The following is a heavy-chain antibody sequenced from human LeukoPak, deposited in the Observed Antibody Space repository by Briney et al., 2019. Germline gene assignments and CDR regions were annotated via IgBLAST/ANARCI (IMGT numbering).Heavy chain of an antibody. CDR3: ARRGPDYYDSSGYYFDY. CDR1: GGSISSYY. V-gene: IGHV4-59*01. D-gene: IGHD3-22*01. J-gene: IGHJ4*02. CDR2: IYYSGST. Sequence: SETLSLTCTVSGGSISSYYWSWIRQPPGKGLEWIGHIYYSGSTNYSPSLKSRVTISVDTPKNQFSLKLSSVTAADTAVYYCARRGPDYYDSSGYYFDYWGQGSLVTVSS.